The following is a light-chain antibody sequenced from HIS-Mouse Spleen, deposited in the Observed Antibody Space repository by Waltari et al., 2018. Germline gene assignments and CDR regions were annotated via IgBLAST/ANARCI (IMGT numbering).Light chain of an antibody. CDR2: KDS. V-gene: IGLV3-25*03. Sequence: SYELTQPPSVSVSPGQTARITCCGDALPKQYAYWYQQKPGQAPVLVMYKDSERPSGIPERFSGSSSGTTVTLTISGVQAEDEADYYCQSADSSGTYVFGGGTKLTVL. CDR1: ALPKQY. J-gene: IGLJ2*01. CDR3: QSADSSGTYV.